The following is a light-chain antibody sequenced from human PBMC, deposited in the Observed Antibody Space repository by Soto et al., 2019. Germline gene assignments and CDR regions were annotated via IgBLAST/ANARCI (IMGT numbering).Light chain of an antibody. CDR3: SSYTSGFYV. CDR2: DVS. CDR1: SSDVGGYNY. Sequence: QSALTQPASVSGSPGQSITISCTGTSSDVGGYNYVSWYQQHPGKAPKLMIYDVSDRPSGVSNRFSGSKCGNTASLTISGLQAEDEADYYCSSYTSGFYVFGTGTKVTVL. J-gene: IGLJ1*01. V-gene: IGLV2-14*01.